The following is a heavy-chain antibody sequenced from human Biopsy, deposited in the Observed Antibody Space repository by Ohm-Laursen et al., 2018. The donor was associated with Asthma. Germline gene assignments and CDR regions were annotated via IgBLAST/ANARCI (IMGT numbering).Heavy chain of an antibody. Sequence: TLSLTCTVSGGSMSSSSYYWGWIRQPPGKGLEWMGSISYTGSAYHNPPLKSRVTISVETYKNLFPLKLSSVTAADTAVYYCARHWDWGSLFDYWGQGTPVTVSS. J-gene: IGHJ4*02. CDR2: ISYTGSA. CDR1: GGSMSSSSYY. CDR3: ARHWDWGSLFDY. D-gene: IGHD7-27*01. V-gene: IGHV4-39*01.